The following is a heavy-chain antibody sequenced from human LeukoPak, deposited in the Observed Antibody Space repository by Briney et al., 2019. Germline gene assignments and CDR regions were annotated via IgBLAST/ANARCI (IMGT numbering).Heavy chain of an antibody. V-gene: IGHV4-61*01. J-gene: IGHJ4*02. D-gene: IGHD3-9*01. CDR2: IYYSGST. CDR1: GGSVSSGSYY. Sequence: SETLSLTCTVSGGSVSSGSYYWSWIRQPPGKGLEWIGYIYYSGSTNYNPSLKSRVTISVDTSKNQFSLKLSSVTAADTTVYYCARDYYDILTGYPSLRYWGQGTLVTVSS. CDR3: ARDYYDILTGYPSLRY.